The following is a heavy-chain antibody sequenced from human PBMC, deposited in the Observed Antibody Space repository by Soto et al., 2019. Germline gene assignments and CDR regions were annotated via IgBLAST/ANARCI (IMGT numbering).Heavy chain of an antibody. CDR2: IKSKTDGGTT. CDR3: TTDQSSSDAYHYYGMDV. V-gene: IGHV3-15*07. Sequence: PGGSLRLSCAASGFTFSNAWMNWVRQAPGKGLEWVGRIKSKTDGGTTDYAAPVKGRFTISRDDSKNTLYLQMNSLKTEDTAVYYCTTDQSSSDAYHYYGMDVWGQGTTVTVSS. CDR1: GFTFSNAW. D-gene: IGHD6-6*01. J-gene: IGHJ6*02.